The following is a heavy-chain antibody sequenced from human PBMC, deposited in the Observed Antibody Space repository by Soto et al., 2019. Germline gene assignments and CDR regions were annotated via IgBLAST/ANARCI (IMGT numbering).Heavy chain of an antibody. V-gene: IGHV3-30-3*01. J-gene: IGHJ4*02. D-gene: IGHD3-3*01. CDR1: GFTFSSYA. CDR2: ISYDGSNK. Sequence: QVQLVESGGGVVQPGRSLRLSCAASGFTFSSYAMHWVRQAPGKGLEWVAVISYDGSNKYYADSVKGRFTISRDNSKKTLYLQMNSLRAEDTAVYYCARNRYDFWSGPFDYWGQGTLVTVSS. CDR3: ARNRYDFWSGPFDY.